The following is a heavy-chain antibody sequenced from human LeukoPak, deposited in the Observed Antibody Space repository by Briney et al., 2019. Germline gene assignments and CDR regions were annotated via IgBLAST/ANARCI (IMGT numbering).Heavy chain of an antibody. CDR1: SGSISGYY. D-gene: IGHD3-10*01. CDR2: IHSSGST. V-gene: IGHV4-4*07. J-gene: IGHJ3*02. CDR3: ARRELLSTPDAFDI. Sequence: SETLSLTCTVSSGSISGYYWSWIRQPAGKGLEWIGRIHSSGSTNYNPSLRSRVTISVDTSKNQFSLKVSSVTAADTAVYYCARRELLSTPDAFDIWGQGTMVTVSS.